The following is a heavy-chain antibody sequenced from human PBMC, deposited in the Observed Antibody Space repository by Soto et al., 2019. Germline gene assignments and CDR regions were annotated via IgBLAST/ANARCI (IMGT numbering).Heavy chain of an antibody. CDR2: IYYSGTT. Sequence: PSETLSLTCTVSGGSIINYYWSWIRQPPGKGLEWIGYIYYSGTTSYNPSLRSRVTISVDTPKNQFSLKLSSVTAADTAVYYCARHAREDYYGSGSYSPYYYYYYGMDVWGQGTTVTVSS. V-gene: IGHV4-59*08. J-gene: IGHJ6*02. D-gene: IGHD3-10*01. CDR3: ARHAREDYYGSGSYSPYYYYYYGMDV. CDR1: GGSIINYY.